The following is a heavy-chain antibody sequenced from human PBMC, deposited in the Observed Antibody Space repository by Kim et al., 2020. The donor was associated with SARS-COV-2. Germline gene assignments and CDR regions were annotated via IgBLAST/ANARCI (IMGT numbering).Heavy chain of an antibody. Sequence: GGSLRLSCAASGFTFSSYDMHWVRQATGKGLEWVSAIGTAGDPYYPGSVKGRFTISRENAKNSLYLQMNSLRAGDTAVYYCARGIEDPAAAGVYWYFDLWGRGTLVTVSS. CDR2: IGTAGDP. CDR1: GFTFSSYD. J-gene: IGHJ2*01. D-gene: IGHD6-13*01. CDR3: ARGIEDPAAAGVYWYFDL. V-gene: IGHV3-13*05.